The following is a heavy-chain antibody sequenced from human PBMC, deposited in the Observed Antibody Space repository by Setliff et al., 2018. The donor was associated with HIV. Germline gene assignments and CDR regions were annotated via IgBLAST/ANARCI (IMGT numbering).Heavy chain of an antibody. J-gene: IGHJ4*02. CDR1: GFTLNRYW. Sequence: HPGGSLRLSCAASGFTLNRYWVSWVRQAPGKGLEWVAVIWYDGKTEFYADSVKGRFTISRDNSKNTVYLQMDSLRADDTAVYYCAKVGREYNGYDFTFDSWGQGTLVTVSS. D-gene: IGHD5-12*01. CDR2: IWYDGKTE. CDR3: AKVGREYNGYDFTFDS. V-gene: IGHV3-30*02.